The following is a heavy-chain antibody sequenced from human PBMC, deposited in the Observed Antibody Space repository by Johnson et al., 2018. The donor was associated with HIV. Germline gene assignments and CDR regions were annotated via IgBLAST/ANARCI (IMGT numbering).Heavy chain of an antibody. J-gene: IGHJ3*02. CDR3: ARLSVAGDAFDI. D-gene: IGHD6-19*01. CDR2: ISSDGKNK. Sequence: MHWVRQAPGKGLEWVAVISSDGKNKYYADSVKGRFTISRDNSKNTLYLQMNSLRAEDTAVYYCARLSVAGDAFDIWGQGTMVTVSS. V-gene: IGHV3-30*14.